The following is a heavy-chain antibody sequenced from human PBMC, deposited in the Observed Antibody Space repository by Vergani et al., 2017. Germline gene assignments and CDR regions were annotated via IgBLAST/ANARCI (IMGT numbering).Heavy chain of an antibody. V-gene: IGHV3-23*01. D-gene: IGHD3-22*01. CDR2: ISGSGGST. CDR3: AKDGYDYYDSSGSADAFDI. J-gene: IGHJ3*02. CDR1: GFTFSSYA. Sequence: EVQLLESGGGLVQPGGSLRLSCAASGFTFSSYAMSWVRQAPGKGLEWVSAISGSGGSTYYADSVKGRLTISRDNSKNTLYLQMNSLRAEDTAVYYCAKDGYDYYDSSGSADAFDIWGQGTMVTVSS.